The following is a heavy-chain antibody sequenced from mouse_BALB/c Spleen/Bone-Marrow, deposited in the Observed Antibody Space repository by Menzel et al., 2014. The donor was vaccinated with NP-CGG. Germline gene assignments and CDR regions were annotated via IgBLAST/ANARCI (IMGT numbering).Heavy chain of an antibody. Sequence: VQLKHSGGGLVQPGGSLKLSCAASGFTFSSYGMSWVRQTPDKRLELVATINTNGGNTYYPDSVKGRFTISRDNAKNTLYLQMSSLKPEDTAMYYWARGLDYWGQGTTLTVSS. J-gene: IGHJ2*01. CDR2: INTNGGNT. CDR1: GFTFSSYG. V-gene: IGHV5-6-3*01. CDR3: ARGLDY.